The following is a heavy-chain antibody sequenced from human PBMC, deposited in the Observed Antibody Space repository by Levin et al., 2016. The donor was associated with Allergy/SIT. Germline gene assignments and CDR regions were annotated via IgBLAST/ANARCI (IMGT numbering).Heavy chain of an antibody. CDR2: IYPGDSDT. D-gene: IGHD6-19*01. CDR1: GYSFTSYW. Sequence: KVSCKGSGYSFTSYWIGWVRQMPGKGLEWMGIIYPGDSDTRYSPSFQGQVTISADKSISTAYLQWSSLKASDTAMYYCASLYSSGWYRNAFDIWGQGTMVTVSS. CDR3: ASLYSSGWYRNAFDI. J-gene: IGHJ3*02. V-gene: IGHV5-51*01.